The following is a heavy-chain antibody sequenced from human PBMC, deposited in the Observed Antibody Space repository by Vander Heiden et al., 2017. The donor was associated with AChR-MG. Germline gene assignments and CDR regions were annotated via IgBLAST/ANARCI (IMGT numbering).Heavy chain of an antibody. V-gene: IGHV3-13*01. Sequence: EEQVVESGGGLAQPGGSLRLSCAASGFTVRNNDMHWVRQVTGKGLEWVARIGIAGETNDPGSVKGRFTISRENDRNSLHLEMKNLRAGDTAVYYCTRGLPGGMDVWGQGTTVTVSS. D-gene: IGHD3-16*01. J-gene: IGHJ6*02. CDR2: IGIAGET. CDR3: TRGLPGGMDV. CDR1: GFTVRNND.